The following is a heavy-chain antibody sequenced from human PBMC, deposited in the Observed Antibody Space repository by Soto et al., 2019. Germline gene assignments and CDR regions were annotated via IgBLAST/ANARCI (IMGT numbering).Heavy chain of an antibody. CDR3: ARPHSQSAWNEGFEI. CDR1: GFTFDDYS. J-gene: IGHJ3*02. CDR2: ISYEGSNK. V-gene: IGHV3-30-3*01. Sequence: QVQLVESGGGVVQPGRSLRLSCAAFGFTFDDYSMHWVRQAPGKGLEWVALISYEGSNKYYADSVKGRFTISRDNAKNTLFLEVNSLRTEDTAVYYCARPHSQSAWNEGFEIWGQGTMVTVSS. D-gene: IGHD1-1*01.